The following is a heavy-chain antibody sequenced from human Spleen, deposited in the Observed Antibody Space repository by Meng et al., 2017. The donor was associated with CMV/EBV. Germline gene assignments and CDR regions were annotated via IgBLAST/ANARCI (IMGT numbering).Heavy chain of an antibody. Sequence: SETLSLTCTVSGGSVSSSSYYWGWIRQPPGKGLEWIGSIYYSGSTYYNPSLKSRVTISVDTSKNQFSLKLSSVTAADTAVFYCARGYDGGGYYLPSYYFDYWGQGTLVTVSS. CDR3: ARGYDGGGYYLPSYYFDY. V-gene: IGHV4-39*07. CDR2: IYYSGST. CDR1: GGSVSSSSYY. D-gene: IGHD3-22*01. J-gene: IGHJ4*02.